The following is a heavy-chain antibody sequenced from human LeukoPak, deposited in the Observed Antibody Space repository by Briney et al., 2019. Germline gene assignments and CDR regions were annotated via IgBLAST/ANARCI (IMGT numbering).Heavy chain of an antibody. CDR2: IGWDSPSV. J-gene: IGHJ6*02. CDR3: AKDMEPERFGGYYYAMDV. CDR1: GFTFDDYA. D-gene: IGHD3-10*01. V-gene: IGHV3-9*01. Sequence: QPGRSLRLSCVGSGFTFDDYAMHWVRQAPGKGLEWVSRIGWDSPSVGYADSVKGRFTVSRDNANNSLYLQMNNLRVEDTALYYCAKDMEPERFGGYYYAMDVWGQGTTVTVSS.